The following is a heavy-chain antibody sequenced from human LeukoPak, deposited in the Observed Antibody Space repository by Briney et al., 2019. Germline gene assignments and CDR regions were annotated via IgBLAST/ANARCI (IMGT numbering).Heavy chain of an antibody. CDR3: APQGIAVADY. V-gene: IGHV3-21*01. J-gene: IGHJ4*02. Sequence: PGGSLRLSCAASGFTFSSYSMNWVRQAPGKGLEWVSSISSSSSYIYYVDSVKGRFTISRDNAKNSLYLQMNSLRAEDTAVYYCAPQGIAVADYWGQGTLVTVSS. CDR2: ISSSSSYI. D-gene: IGHD6-19*01. CDR1: GFTFSSYS.